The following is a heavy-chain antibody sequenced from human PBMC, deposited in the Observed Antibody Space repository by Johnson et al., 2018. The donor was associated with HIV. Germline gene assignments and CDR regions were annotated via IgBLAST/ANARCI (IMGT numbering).Heavy chain of an antibody. J-gene: IGHJ3*02. V-gene: IGHV3-33*08. Sequence: VQLVESGGGVVRPGRSLRLSCAASGFTFSSYGMHWVRRAPGKGLEWVAGMWYDGSKKNYADSVRGRFTISRDNSKNTLYLQMNSLRAEDTAVYYCARDTSVDTGTLYPFDIWGQGTMVTVSS. CDR2: MWYDGSKK. D-gene: IGHD5-18*01. CDR3: ARDTSVDTGTLYPFDI. CDR1: GFTFSSYG.